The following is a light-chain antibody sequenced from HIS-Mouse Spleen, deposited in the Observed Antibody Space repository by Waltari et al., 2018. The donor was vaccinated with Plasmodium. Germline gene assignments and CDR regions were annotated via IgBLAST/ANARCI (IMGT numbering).Light chain of an antibody. CDR1: ALPKQY. V-gene: IGLV3-25*03. Sequence: SYELTQPPSVSVSPGQTARITCPGDALPKQYAYLYQQKPGQAPVLVIYKASERPSGIPERFSGSSSGTTVTLTISGVQAEDEADYYCQSADSSGTYVVFGGGTKLTVL. CDR2: KAS. J-gene: IGLJ2*01. CDR3: QSADSSGTYVV.